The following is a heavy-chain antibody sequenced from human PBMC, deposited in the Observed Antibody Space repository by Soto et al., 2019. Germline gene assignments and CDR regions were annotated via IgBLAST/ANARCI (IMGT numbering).Heavy chain of an antibody. Sequence: QVQLVESGGGLVKPGGSLRLSCAASGFTFSDYYMSWIRQAPGKGLEWVSYISSSSSYTNYADSVKGRFTISRDNAKNSLYLQMNSLRAEDTAVYYCARDFDTAMDRYYGIDVWGQGTTVTVSS. CDR2: ISSSSSYT. CDR3: ARDFDTAMDRYYGIDV. CDR1: GFTFSDYY. J-gene: IGHJ6*02. D-gene: IGHD5-18*01. V-gene: IGHV3-11*05.